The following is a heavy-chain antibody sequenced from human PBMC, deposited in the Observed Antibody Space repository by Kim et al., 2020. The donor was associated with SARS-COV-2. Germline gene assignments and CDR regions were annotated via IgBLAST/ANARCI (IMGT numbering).Heavy chain of an antibody. CDR1: GFTFDDYA. J-gene: IGHJ4*02. CDR3: AKDSCRYCSGGSPRAFDY. Sequence: GGSLRLSCAASGFTFDDYAMHWVRQAPGKGLEWVSGISWNSGSIGYADSVKGRFTISRDNAKNSLYLQMNSLRAEDTALYYCAKDSCRYCSGGSPRAFDYWGQGTLVTVSS. CDR2: ISWNSGSI. D-gene: IGHD2-15*01. V-gene: IGHV3-9*01.